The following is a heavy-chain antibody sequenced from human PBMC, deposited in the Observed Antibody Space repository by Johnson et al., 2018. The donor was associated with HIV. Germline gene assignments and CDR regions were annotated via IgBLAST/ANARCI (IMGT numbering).Heavy chain of an antibody. Sequence: QVQLVESGGGLVKPGGSLRLSCAASGFTFSDYYMSWIRQAPGKGLEWVSYISTSGSTLYYADSVKGRFTISRDNAKNSLYLQMNSLRAGDTAVYYCARAPGREWLRGLRIWDAFDIWGQGTMVTVSP. CDR2: ISTSGSTL. CDR1: GFTFSDYY. CDR3: ARAPGREWLRGLRIWDAFDI. V-gene: IGHV3-11*04. D-gene: IGHD3-3*01. J-gene: IGHJ3*02.